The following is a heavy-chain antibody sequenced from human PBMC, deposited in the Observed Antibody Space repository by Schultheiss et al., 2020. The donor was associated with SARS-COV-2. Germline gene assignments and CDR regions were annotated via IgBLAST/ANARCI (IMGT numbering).Heavy chain of an antibody. D-gene: IGHD2-2*01. V-gene: IGHV1-2*06. Sequence: ASVKVSCKASGYTFTGYYMHWVRQAPGQGLEWMGRINPNSGGTNYAQKFQGRVTMTRDTSTSTAYMELRSLRSDDTAVYYCARDAYEGIVAEPGALGYSYYGMDVWGQGTTVTVSS. CDR3: ARDAYEGIVAEPGALGYSYYGMDV. CDR2: INPNSGGT. J-gene: IGHJ6*01. CDR1: GYTFTGYY.